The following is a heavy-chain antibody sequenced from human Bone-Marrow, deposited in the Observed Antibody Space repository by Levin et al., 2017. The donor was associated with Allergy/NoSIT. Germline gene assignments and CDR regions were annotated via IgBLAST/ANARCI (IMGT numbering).Heavy chain of an antibody. CDR1: GFTFSSYS. CDR3: ARDAGIYDSSGNGNNWFDP. D-gene: IGHD3-22*01. CDR2: ISSSSSYI. Sequence: PGGSLRLSCAASGFTFSSYSMNWVRQAPGKGLEWVSSISSSSSYIYYADSVKGRFTISRDNAKNSLYLQMNSLRAEDTAVYYCARDAGIYDSSGNGNNWFDPWGQGTLVTVSS. J-gene: IGHJ5*02. V-gene: IGHV3-21*01.